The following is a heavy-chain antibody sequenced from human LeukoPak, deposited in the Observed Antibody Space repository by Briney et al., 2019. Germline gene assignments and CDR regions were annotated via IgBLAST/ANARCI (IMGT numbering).Heavy chain of an antibody. Sequence: GGSLSLFCTASGFTFVDYAMSWVRQAPGKGLEGVGFIRSKAYGGTTEYAASVKGRFTISRDDSKSIAYLQMNSLKTEDTAVYYCTTPRDGDRRYYYYYNMDVWGTGRPVTVSS. CDR2: IRSKAYGGTT. V-gene: IGHV3-49*04. CDR3: TTPRDGDRRYYYYYNMDV. J-gene: IGHJ6*03. D-gene: IGHD4-17*01. CDR1: GFTFVDYA.